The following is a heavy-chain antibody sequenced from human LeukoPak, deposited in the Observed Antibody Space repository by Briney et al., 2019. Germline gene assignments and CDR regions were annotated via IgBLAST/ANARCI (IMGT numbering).Heavy chain of an antibody. Sequence: SVKVSCKASGGTFSSYAISWVRQAPGQGLEWMGGIIPIFGTANYAQKFQGRVTITADESTSTAYMELSSLRSEDTAVYYCARFSIAAAGTPARVAPFDYWGQGTLVTVSS. D-gene: IGHD6-13*01. V-gene: IGHV1-69*13. CDR2: IIPIFGTA. CDR3: ARFSIAAAGTPARVAPFDY. CDR1: GGTFSSYA. J-gene: IGHJ4*02.